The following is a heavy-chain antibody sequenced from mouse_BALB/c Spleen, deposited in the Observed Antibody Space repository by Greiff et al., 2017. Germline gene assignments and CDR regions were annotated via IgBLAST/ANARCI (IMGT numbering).Heavy chain of an antibody. J-gene: IGHJ4*01. CDR1: GYSITSGYY. V-gene: IGHV3-6*02. Sequence: EVQLVESGPGLVKPSQSLSLTCSVTGYSITSGYYWNWIRQFPGNKLEWMGYISYDGSNNYNPSLKNRISITRDTSKNQFFLKLNSVTTEDTATYYCARGPEYYYAMDYWGQGTSVTVSS. CDR3: ARGPEYYYAMDY. CDR2: ISYDGSN.